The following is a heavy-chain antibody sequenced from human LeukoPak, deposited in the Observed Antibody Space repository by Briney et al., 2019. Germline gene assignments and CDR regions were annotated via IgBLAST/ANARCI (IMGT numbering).Heavy chain of an antibody. CDR2: ISSSSSYI. Sequence: PGGSLRLSCAASGFTFSSYSMNWVRQAPGKGLEWVSSISSSSSYIYYADSVKGRFTISRDNAKNSLYLQMNSLRAEDTAVYYCAGDLKASFDYWGQGTLVTVSS. V-gene: IGHV3-21*01. CDR1: GFTFSSYS. J-gene: IGHJ4*02. CDR3: AGDLKASFDY.